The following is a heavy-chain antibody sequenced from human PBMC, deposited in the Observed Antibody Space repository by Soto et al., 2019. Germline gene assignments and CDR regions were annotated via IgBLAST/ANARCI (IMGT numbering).Heavy chain of an antibody. CDR3: ATVGPPLSGAFTYGYEGPFDY. CDR2: IIGVFPTT. Sequence: QVQLVQSGAEVKKPGSSVKVSCKTSGGSQATSWVRQAPGHGPEWLGGIIGVFPTTNKAEKFEGRVTITADTSTGTAYMELSSLKSVDTAVYYCATVGPPLSGAFTYGYEGPFDYWGQGILVIVSS. D-gene: IGHD5-18*01. V-gene: IGHV1-69*06. J-gene: IGHJ4*02. CDR1: GGSQA.